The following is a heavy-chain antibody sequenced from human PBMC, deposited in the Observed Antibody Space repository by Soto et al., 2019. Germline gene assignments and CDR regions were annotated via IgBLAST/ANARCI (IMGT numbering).Heavy chain of an antibody. V-gene: IGHV3-21*01. CDR3: ARDFEYDRDYSYYGMDV. D-gene: IGHD3-16*01. CDR2: ISSSSSYI. CDR1: GFTFSSYS. Sequence: GGSLRLSWAASGFTFSSYSMNWVRQAPGKGLEWVSSISSSSSYIYYADSVKGRFTISRDNAKNSLYLQMNSLRAEDTAVYYCARDFEYDRDYSYYGMDVWGQGTPVTV. J-gene: IGHJ6*02.